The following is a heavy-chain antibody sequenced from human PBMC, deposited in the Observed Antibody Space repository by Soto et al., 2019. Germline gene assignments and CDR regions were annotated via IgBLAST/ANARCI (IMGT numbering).Heavy chain of an antibody. J-gene: IGHJ6*02. Sequence: QVQLVESGGGVVQPGRSLRLSCAASGFTFSSYAMHWVRQAPGKGLEWVAVISYDGSNKYYADSVKGRFTISRDNSKNTLYLQMNSLRAEDTAVYYCARGGLPTAAEIVRQEDYYYYGMDVWGQGTTVTVSS. V-gene: IGHV3-30-3*01. D-gene: IGHD6-13*01. CDR1: GFTFSSYA. CDR2: ISYDGSNK. CDR3: ARGGLPTAAEIVRQEDYYYYGMDV.